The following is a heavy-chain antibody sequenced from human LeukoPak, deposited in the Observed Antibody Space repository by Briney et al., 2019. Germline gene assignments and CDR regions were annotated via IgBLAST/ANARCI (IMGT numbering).Heavy chain of an antibody. CDR3: TRFGLFVGREMATPLGFDP. CDR1: GFTFSGSA. Sequence: TGGSLRLSCAASGFTFSGSAMHWVRQASGKGLEWVGRIRSKANSYATAYAASVKGRFTISRDDSKNTAYLQMNSLKTEDTAVYYCTRFGLFVGREMATPLGFDPWGQGTLVTVSS. D-gene: IGHD5-24*01. CDR2: IRSKANSYAT. V-gene: IGHV3-73*01. J-gene: IGHJ5*02.